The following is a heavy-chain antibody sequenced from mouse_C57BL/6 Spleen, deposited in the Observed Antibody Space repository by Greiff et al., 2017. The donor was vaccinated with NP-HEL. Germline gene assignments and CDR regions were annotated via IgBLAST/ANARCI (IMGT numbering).Heavy chain of an antibody. J-gene: IGHJ4*01. CDR1: GFTFSSYA. V-gene: IGHV5-4*01. CDR2: ISDGGSYT. Sequence: EVKLVESGGGLVKPGGSLKLSCAASGFTFSSYAMSWVRQTPEKRLEWVATISDGGSYTYYPDNVKGRFTISRDNAKNNLYLQMSHLKSEDTAMYYCAREYSKGGAMDYWGQGTSVTVSS. CDR3: AREYSKGGAMDY. D-gene: IGHD2-5*01.